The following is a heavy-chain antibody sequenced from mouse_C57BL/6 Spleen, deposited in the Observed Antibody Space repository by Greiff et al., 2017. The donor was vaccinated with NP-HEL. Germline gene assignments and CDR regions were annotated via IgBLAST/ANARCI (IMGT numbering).Heavy chain of an antibody. J-gene: IGHJ3*01. CDR1: GYAFSSYW. V-gene: IGHV1-80*01. CDR3: ARFTTVVPSWFAY. Sequence: QVQLQQSGAELVKPGASVKISCKASGYAFSSYWMNWVKQRPGKGLEWIGQIYPGDGDTNYNGKFKGKATLTADKSSSTAYMQLSSLTSEDSAVYFCARFTTVVPSWFAYWGQGTLVTVSA. CDR2: IYPGDGDT. D-gene: IGHD1-1*01.